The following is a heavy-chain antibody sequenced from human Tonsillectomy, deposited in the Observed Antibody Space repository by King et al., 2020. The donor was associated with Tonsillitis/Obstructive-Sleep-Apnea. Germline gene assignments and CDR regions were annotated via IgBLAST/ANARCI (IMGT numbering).Heavy chain of an antibody. CDR3: SWLYCTNGVCHDY. CDR2: INPNSGGT. J-gene: IGHJ4*02. Sequence: QLVQSGAEVKKPGASVKVSCKASGYTFTGYYMHWVRQAPGQGLEWMGWINPNSGGTNYAQKFQGRVTMTRDTSISTAYMELSRLRSDDTAVYYCSWLYCTNGVCHDYWGQGTLVTVSS. V-gene: IGHV1-2*02. D-gene: IGHD2-8*01. CDR1: GYTFTGYY.